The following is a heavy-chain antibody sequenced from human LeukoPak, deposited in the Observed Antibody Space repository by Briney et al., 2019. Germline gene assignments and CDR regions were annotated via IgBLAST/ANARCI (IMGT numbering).Heavy chain of an antibody. V-gene: IGHV1-2*02. CDR3: ARDLPGPRYFDWFNPSP. Sequence: GASVKVSCKASGYTFTGYYMHWVRQAPGQGLEWMGWINPNSGGTNYAQKFQGRVTMTRDTSISTASMELSRLRSDDTAVYYCARDLPGPRYFDWFNPSPWGQGTLVTVSS. CDR1: GYTFTGYY. D-gene: IGHD3-9*01. J-gene: IGHJ5*02. CDR2: INPNSGGT.